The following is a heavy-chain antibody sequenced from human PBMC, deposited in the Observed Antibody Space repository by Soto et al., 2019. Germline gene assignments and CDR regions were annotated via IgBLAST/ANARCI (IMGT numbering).Heavy chain of an antibody. CDR3: AREYSYDSGGYYYYGMDI. D-gene: IGHD3-22*01. Sequence: PGGSLRLSCAVSGFTFSSYALHWVRQAPGKGLEWVGSISYDGSSEYYADSFKGRFIVSRDNSKNTVYLEMDSLRPEDSAVFYCAREYSYDSGGYYYYGMDIWGQGTTVTVSS. CDR1: GFTFSSYA. CDR2: ISYDGSSE. V-gene: IGHV3-30-3*01. J-gene: IGHJ6*02.